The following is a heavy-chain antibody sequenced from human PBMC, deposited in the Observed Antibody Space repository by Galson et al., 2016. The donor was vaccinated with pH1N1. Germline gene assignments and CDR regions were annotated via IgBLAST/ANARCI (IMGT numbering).Heavy chain of an antibody. CDR2: IYTSGST. V-gene: IGHV4-4*07. CDR3: ARRFSEFLEGLPADAFDI. J-gene: IGHJ3*02. CDR1: GGSISSNY. Sequence: LSLTCTVSGGSISSNYWSWIRQPAGKGLEWIGRIYTSGSTNYNPSLKSRVTMSVDTSKNQFSLKLSSVTAADTAVYYCARRFSEFLEGLPADAFDIWGQGTMVTVSS. D-gene: IGHD3-10*01.